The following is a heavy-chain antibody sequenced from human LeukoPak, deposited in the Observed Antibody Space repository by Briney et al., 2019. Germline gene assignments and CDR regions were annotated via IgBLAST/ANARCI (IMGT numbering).Heavy chain of an antibody. V-gene: IGHV1-69*06. CDR3: ARAKFPRRDRGERRPHYFDY. CDR2: IIPIFGTA. Sequence: GASVKVSCKASGGTFSNYDISWVRQAPGQGLEWMGGIIPIFGTANYAQKFQGRVTITADKSTSTAYMELSSLRSEDTAVYYCARAKFPRRDRGERRPHYFDYWGQGTLVTVSS. CDR1: GGTFSNYD. J-gene: IGHJ4*02. D-gene: IGHD1-1*01.